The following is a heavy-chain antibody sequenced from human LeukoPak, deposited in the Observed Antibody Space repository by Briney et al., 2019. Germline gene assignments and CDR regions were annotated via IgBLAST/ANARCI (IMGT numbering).Heavy chain of an antibody. D-gene: IGHD7-27*01. Sequence: ASVKVSCKASGYTFTSYDINWVRQATGQGLEWMGYMNPNGGNTVYAQKFQGRVTMTRNISISTAYMELSSLRSEDTAVYYCAKVPRELTGKWGQGTLVTVSS. CDR3: AKVPRELTGK. J-gene: IGHJ4*02. CDR2: MNPNGGNT. V-gene: IGHV1-8*01. CDR1: GYTFTSYD.